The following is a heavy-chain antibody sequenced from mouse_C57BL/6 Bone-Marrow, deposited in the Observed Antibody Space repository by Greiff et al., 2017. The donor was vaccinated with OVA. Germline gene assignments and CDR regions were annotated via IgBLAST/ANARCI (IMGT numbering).Heavy chain of an antibody. CDR1: GFTFSNYW. Sequence: EVKLEESGGGLVQPGGSMKLSCVASGFTFSNYWMNWVRQSPEKGLEWVAQIRLKSDNYATHYAESVKGRFTISRDDSKSSVYLQMNNLRAEDTGIYYCTGRYYGSSPAWFAYWGQGTLVTVSA. V-gene: IGHV6-3*01. CDR3: TGRYYGSSPAWFAY. J-gene: IGHJ3*01. D-gene: IGHD1-1*01. CDR2: IRLKSDNYAT.